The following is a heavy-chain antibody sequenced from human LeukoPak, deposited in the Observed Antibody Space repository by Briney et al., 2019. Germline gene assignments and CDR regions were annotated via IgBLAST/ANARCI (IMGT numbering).Heavy chain of an antibody. Sequence: GGSLILSCAASGFTFDDCAMHWVRQAPGKGLEWVSSISWNSVSIGYADSVRGRFTISRDNAKNSLYPQMNSLRAEDTALYYCAKDRLSGVRGALDYWGQGTLVTVSS. D-gene: IGHD3-10*01. CDR2: ISWNSVSI. V-gene: IGHV3-9*01. J-gene: IGHJ4*02. CDR1: GFTFDDCA. CDR3: AKDRLSGVRGALDY.